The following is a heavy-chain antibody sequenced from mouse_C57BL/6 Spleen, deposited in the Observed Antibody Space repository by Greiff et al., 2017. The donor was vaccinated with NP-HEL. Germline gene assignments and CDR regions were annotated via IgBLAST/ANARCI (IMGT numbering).Heavy chain of an antibody. CDR1: GYTFTDYN. CDR2: INPNNGGT. V-gene: IGHV1-18*01. J-gene: IGHJ4*01. CDR3: ARWSSYAMDY. Sequence: VQLQQSGPELVKPGASVKIPCKASGYTFTDYNMDWVKQSHGKSLEWIGDINPNNGGTIYNQKFKGKATLTVDKSSSTAYMQLSSLTSEDSAVYFCARWSSYAMDYWGQGTSVTVSS.